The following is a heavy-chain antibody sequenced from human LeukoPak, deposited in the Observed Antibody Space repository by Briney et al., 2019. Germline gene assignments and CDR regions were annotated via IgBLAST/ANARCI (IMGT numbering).Heavy chain of an antibody. CDR1: GFTFSTYA. J-gene: IGHJ4*02. V-gene: IGHV3-23*01. CDR2: ISGSVKST. D-gene: IGHD3-3*01. CDR3: AKDAKRNYDFWDRFDY. Sequence: PGRSLRLSCAASGFTFSTYAMSWVRQAPRQGLEWVSAISGSVKSTYYEGSVKGRFTISRENSKNTLYLQMNSLRADDTALYYCAKDAKRNYDFWDRFDYWGQGALGTGSS.